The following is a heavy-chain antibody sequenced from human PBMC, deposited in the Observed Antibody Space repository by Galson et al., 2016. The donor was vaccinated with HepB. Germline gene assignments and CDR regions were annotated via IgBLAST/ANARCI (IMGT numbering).Heavy chain of an antibody. J-gene: IGHJ5*02. D-gene: IGHD3-22*01. CDR2: IKPSGGST. CDR3: AREGRVGNYNVRSGYLGFDP. Sequence: SVKVSCKASGYIFTSYYMQWVRQAPGQGLEWMGTIKPSGGSTTYAQKFQGRVTLTRDTPTNTVYMELSSLRSEDTAVYYCAREGRVGNYNVRSGYLGFDPWGQGTLVTVSS. CDR1: GYIFTSYY. V-gene: IGHV1-46*03.